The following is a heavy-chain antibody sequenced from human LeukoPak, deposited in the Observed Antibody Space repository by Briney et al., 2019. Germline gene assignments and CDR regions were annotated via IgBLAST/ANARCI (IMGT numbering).Heavy chain of an antibody. CDR2: ISSSGSTI. D-gene: IGHD2-15*01. CDR3: ARTYCSGGSCYSNIDY. CDR1: GFTFSDYY. Sequence: GGSLRLSCAASGFTFSDYYMSWIRQAPGKGLEWVSYISSSGSTIYYADSVKGRFTIPRDNAKNSLYLQMNSLRAEDTAVYYCARTYCSGGSCYSNIDYWGQGTLVTVSS. J-gene: IGHJ4*02. V-gene: IGHV3-11*04.